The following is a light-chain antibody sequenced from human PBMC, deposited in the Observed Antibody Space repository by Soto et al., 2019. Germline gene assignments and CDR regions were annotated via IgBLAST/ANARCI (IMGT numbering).Light chain of an antibody. Sequence: EIVMTQSPATLSVSPGERVTLSCRASESISSKLAWYQQKPGQAPSLLMYGAFTRATGIPARFSGSGSGTEFTLTISRLQSEDFAVYYCQQYNTWSSITFGQGTRLEIK. J-gene: IGKJ5*01. CDR2: GAF. V-gene: IGKV3-15*01. CDR3: QQYNTWSSIT. CDR1: ESISSK.